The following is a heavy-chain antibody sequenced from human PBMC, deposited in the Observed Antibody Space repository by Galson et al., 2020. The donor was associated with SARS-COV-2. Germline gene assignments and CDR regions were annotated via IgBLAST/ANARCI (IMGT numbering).Heavy chain of an antibody. CDR2: LAERGGET. J-gene: IGHJ6*03. V-gene: IGHV3-23*01. CDR1: GFTFSTYP. CDR3: AKAPGYYYIDV. Sequence: GESLKISCAASGFTFSTYPMSWVRQAPGRGLEWVSGLAERGGETHYAGSVRGRFTISRDDSKNTLYLQMNSLRAEDTAVYYCAKAPGYYYIDVWGKGAPVTVSS.